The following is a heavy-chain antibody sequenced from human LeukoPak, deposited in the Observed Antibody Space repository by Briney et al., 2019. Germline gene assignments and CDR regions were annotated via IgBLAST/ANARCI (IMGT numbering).Heavy chain of an antibody. J-gene: IGHJ6*03. CDR3: ARRSSDGYYYYYMDV. Sequence: SETLSLMCCVRGGSVRSGSYYWRWIRKPPGAGLEWIGYIHYSGSVNYNPSLKSRVTISVDTSKNQFSLKVSSVTAADTAVYYCARRSSDGYYYYYMDVWGKGTTVTVSS. CDR2: IHYSGSV. D-gene: IGHD3-10*01. V-gene: IGHV4-61*01. CDR1: GGSVRSGSYY.